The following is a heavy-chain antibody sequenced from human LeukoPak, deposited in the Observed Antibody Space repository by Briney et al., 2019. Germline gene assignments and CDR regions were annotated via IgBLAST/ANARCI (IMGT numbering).Heavy chain of an antibody. CDR2: MWDDGTNE. CDR3: ARDPGVGATEGYFDY. J-gene: IGHJ4*02. CDR1: GFNFGIYG. D-gene: IGHD1-26*01. V-gene: IGHV3-33*01. Sequence: PGGSLRLSCTASGFNFGIYGMHWVRQAPGKGLEWVAVMWDDGTNEYYVESVKGRFTISRDNGKRTLYLQMNSLRVEDTAVYYCARDPGVGATEGYFDYWGQGTLVTVSS.